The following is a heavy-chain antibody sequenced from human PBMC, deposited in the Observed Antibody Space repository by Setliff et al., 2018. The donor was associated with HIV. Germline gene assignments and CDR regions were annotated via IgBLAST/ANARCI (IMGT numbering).Heavy chain of an antibody. D-gene: IGHD3-9*01. CDR1: GYTFTSYA. CDR2: INAGNGNT. J-gene: IGHJ3*02. CDR3: ARDSIYYDILTGYDAFDI. Sequence: ASVKVSCKASGYTFTSYAMHWVRQAPGQRLEWMGWINAGNGNTKYSQKLQGRVTITRDTSASTAYMELSSLRSEDTAVYYCARDSIYYDILTGYDAFDIWGQGTMVTVSS. V-gene: IGHV1-3*01.